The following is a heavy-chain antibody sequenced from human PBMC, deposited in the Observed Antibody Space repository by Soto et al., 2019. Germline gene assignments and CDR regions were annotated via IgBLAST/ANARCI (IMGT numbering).Heavy chain of an antibody. CDR3: ARDLLEGYGHARQPDY. J-gene: IGHJ4*02. D-gene: IGHD5-18*01. Sequence: GGSLRLSCVASGFTFRAYSMSWVRQAPGQGLEWVSSITSSSTYIYYTRSVEGRFTISRDGAKNSLHLQMNSLRAEDTAVYYCARDLLEGYGHARQPDYWGQGTLVTVSS. V-gene: IGHV3-21*06. CDR2: ITSSSTYI. CDR1: GFTFRAYS.